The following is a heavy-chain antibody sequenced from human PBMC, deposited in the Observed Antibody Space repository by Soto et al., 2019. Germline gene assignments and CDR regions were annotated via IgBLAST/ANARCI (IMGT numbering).Heavy chain of an antibody. D-gene: IGHD3-3*01. V-gene: IGHV3-64*01. CDR2: ISSNGGST. Sequence: GGSLRLSCAASGFTFSSYAMHWVRQAPGKGLEYVSAISSNGGSTYYANSVKGRFTISRDNSKNTLYLQMGSLRAEDMAVYYSARTVLRFLEWLRDDAFDIWGQGTMVTVSS. CDR1: GFTFSSYA. J-gene: IGHJ3*02. CDR3: ARTVLRFLEWLRDDAFDI.